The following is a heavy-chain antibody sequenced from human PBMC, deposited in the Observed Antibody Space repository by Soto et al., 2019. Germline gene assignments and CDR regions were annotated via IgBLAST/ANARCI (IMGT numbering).Heavy chain of an antibody. Sequence: GGSLRLSCAASGFTFSTYWMHWVRQAPGKGLVWVSRINGDGSDTVYTDFVKGRFTSSRDNAKNTLYLQMNSLRAEDTAVYYCTRSITGFSYDDSWGRGTLVTVSS. V-gene: IGHV3-74*01. CDR1: GFTFSTYW. CDR2: INGDGSDT. J-gene: IGHJ4*02. D-gene: IGHD5-18*01. CDR3: TRSITGFSYDDS.